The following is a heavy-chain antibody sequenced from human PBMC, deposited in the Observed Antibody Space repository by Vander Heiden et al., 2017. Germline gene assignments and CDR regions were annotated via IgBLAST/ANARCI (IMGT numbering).Heavy chain of an antibody. V-gene: IGHV3-21*01. CDR1: GFTVSSYT. Sequence: EVQLVESGGGLVKPGGSLRLSCAASGFTVSSYTMGWGRQAPGKGLEWVSSISGSGYNIYYADSVKGRFTISRDNAKNSLYLQMNSLRAEDTAVYYCARHHCTGGSCRGYFDFWGQGTLVTVSS. CDR3: ARHHCTGGSCRGYFDF. J-gene: IGHJ4*02. CDR2: ISGSGYNI. D-gene: IGHD2-8*02.